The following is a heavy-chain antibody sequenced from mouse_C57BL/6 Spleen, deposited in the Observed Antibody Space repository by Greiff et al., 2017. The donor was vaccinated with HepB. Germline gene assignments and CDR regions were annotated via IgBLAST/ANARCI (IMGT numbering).Heavy chain of an antibody. CDR2: IDPNSGGT. V-gene: IGHV1-72*01. J-gene: IGHJ4*01. CDR1: GYTFTSYW. CDR3: PLYYGYGGYAMDY. Sequence: QVQLQQPGAELVKPGASVKLSCKASGYTFTSYWMHWVKQRPGRGLEWIGRIDPNSGGTKYNEKFKSKATLTVDKPSSTAYMQLSRLTSEDSAVYYCPLYYGYGGYAMDYWGQGTSVTVSS. D-gene: IGHD2-2*01.